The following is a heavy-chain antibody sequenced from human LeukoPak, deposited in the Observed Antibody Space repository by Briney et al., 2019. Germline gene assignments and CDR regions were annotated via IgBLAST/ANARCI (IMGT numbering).Heavy chain of an antibody. Sequence: PGGSLRLSCAASGFTFSSYSMNWVRQAPGKGLEWVSYISSSSSTIYYADSVKGRFTISRDNSKNTLYLQMNSLRAEDTAVYYCAKMMGQRLYDYCMDVWGKGTTVTVSS. V-gene: IGHV3-48*01. D-gene: IGHD3-16*01. J-gene: IGHJ6*03. CDR3: AKMMGQRLYDYCMDV. CDR1: GFTFSSYS. CDR2: ISSSSSTI.